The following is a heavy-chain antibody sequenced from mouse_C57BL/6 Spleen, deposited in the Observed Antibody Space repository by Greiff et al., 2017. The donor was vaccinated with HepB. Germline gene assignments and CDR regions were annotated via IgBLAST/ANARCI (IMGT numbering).Heavy chain of an antibody. CDR2: INPNNGGT. D-gene: IGHD5-1*01. Sequence: EVKLQQSGPELVKPGASVKISCKASGYTFTDYYMNWVKQSHGKSLEWIGDINPNNGGTSYNQKFKGKATLTVDKSSSTAYMELRSLTSEDSAVYYCARLPNWYFDVWGTGTTVTVSS. CDR1: GYTFTDYY. CDR3: ARLPNWYFDV. J-gene: IGHJ1*03. V-gene: IGHV1-26*01.